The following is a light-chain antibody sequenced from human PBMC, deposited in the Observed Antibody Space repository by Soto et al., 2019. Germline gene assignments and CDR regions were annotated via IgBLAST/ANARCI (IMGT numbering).Light chain of an antibody. CDR1: SSDVGAYSY. Sequence: QSALTQPASVSGSPGQSITISCTGTSSDVGAYSYVSWYQQHPGKAPKLMIYDVSNQPSGFSNRFSGSKSANTASLPISGLPAEDEADYCCTSFTTSTTVVFGGGTKLTVL. CDR3: TSFTTSTTVV. J-gene: IGLJ2*01. V-gene: IGLV2-14*01. CDR2: DVS.